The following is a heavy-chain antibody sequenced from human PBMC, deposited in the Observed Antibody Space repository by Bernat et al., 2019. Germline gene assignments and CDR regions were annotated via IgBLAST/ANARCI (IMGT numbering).Heavy chain of an antibody. J-gene: IGHJ4*02. CDR2: ISGSGGST. CDR3: AIDIAVAGTISGRQDY. V-gene: IGHV3-23*01. CDR1: GFTFSSYA. D-gene: IGHD6-19*01. Sequence: EVQLLESGGGLVQPGGSLRLSCAASGFTFSSYAMSWVRQAPGKGLEWVSAISGSGGSTYYADSVKGRFTISRDNSKNTLYLQMNSLRAEDTAVYYCAIDIAVAGTISGRQDYWGQGTLVTVSS.